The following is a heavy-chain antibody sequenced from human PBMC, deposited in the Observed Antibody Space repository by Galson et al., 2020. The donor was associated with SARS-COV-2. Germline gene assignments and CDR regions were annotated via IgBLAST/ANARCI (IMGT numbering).Heavy chain of an antibody. CDR1: GFPFSSFG. Sequence: GESLKISCAASGFPFSSFGMHWVRQAPGKGLEWVAVMSYDDSNIFYADSVKGRFTISRDNSKTTLYLQMNTLRVEDTAMYYCARDRYYGDYWGGGEVLDHWGHGTLVTVSS. CDR2: MSYDDSNI. V-gene: IGHV3-30*03. D-gene: IGHD4-17*01. J-gene: IGHJ4*01. CDR3: ARDRYYGDYWGGGEVLDH.